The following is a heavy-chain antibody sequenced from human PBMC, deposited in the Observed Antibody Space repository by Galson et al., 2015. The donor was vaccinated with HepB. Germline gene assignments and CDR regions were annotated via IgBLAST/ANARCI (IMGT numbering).Heavy chain of an antibody. J-gene: IGHJ6*02. CDR3: AQDLTYYYGSGTYFVGMDV. CDR2: ISWDGDFT. V-gene: IGHV3-9*01. Sequence: SLRLSCAESGGTFADSALHWVRHVLGEGLEWVSGISWDGDFTGYAESARGRFTISRDNAKYSLYLHMNSLRAEDTDLYVCAQDLTYYYGSGTYFVGMDVWGQGTPVTVSS. D-gene: IGHD3-10*01. CDR1: GGTFADSA.